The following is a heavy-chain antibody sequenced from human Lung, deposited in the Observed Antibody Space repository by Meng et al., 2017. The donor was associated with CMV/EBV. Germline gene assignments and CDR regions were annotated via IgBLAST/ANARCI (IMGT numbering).Heavy chain of an antibody. Sequence: ASXXVSCKASGYTFTGYYMHWVRQAPGQGLEWMGWINPNSGGTNYAQKFQGRVTMTRDTSISTAYMELSRLRSDDTAVYYCARGYCSSTSCYTWMDYWGQGXLVTVS. CDR2: INPNSGGT. CDR3: ARGYCSSTSCYTWMDY. D-gene: IGHD2-2*02. CDR1: GYTFTGYY. V-gene: IGHV1-2*02. J-gene: IGHJ4*02.